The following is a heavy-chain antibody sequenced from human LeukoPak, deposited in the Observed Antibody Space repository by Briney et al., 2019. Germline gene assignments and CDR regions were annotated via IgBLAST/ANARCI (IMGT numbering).Heavy chain of an antibody. CDR3: ARDVWVN. CDR1: GFTFSSYG. D-gene: IGHD1-26*01. J-gene: IGHJ4*02. V-gene: IGHV3-30*02. CDR2: IRYDGSNK. Sequence: PGGSLRLSCAASGFTFSSYGMHWVRQAPGKGLEWVAFIRYDGSNKYYADSVKGRFTISRDNAKNSVYLQMNSLSAEDTAVYYCARDVWVNSGQGTLVTVSS.